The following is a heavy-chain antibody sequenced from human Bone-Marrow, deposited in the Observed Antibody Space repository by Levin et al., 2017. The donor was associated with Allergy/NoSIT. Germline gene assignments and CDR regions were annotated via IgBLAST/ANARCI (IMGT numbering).Heavy chain of an antibody. CDR3: AKDLDIVVVVAATLFWGPFDY. J-gene: IGHJ4*02. V-gene: IGHV3-23*01. CDR2: ISGSGGST. D-gene: IGHD2-15*01. Sequence: GESLKISCAASGFTFSSYAMSWVRQAPGKGLEWVSAISGSGGSTYYADSVKGRFTISRDNSKNTLYLQMNSLRAEDTAVYYCAKDLDIVVVVAATLFWGPFDYWGQGTLVTVSS. CDR1: GFTFSSYA.